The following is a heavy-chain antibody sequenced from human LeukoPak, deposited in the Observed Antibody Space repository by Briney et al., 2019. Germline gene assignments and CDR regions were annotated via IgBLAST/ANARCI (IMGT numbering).Heavy chain of an antibody. D-gene: IGHD3-10*01. CDR1: GGTFSSYA. V-gene: IGHV1-69*13. CDR3: ARDVGVVVRGTLGY. J-gene: IGHJ4*02. Sequence: ASVKVSCKASGGTFSSYAISWVRQAPGQGLEWMGVIIPIFGTANYAQKFQGRVTITADESTSTSYMELSSLRSEDTAVYYCARDVGVVVRGTLGYWGQGTLVTVSS. CDR2: IIPIFGTA.